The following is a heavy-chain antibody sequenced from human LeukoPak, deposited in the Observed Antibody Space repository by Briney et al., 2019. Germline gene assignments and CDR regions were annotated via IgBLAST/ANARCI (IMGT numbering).Heavy chain of an antibody. V-gene: IGHV4-4*02. Sequence: PSETLSLTCAVSGGSISSSNWWSWVRQPPGKGLEWIGEIYHSGSTNYNPSLKSRVTISVDTSKNQFSLKLSSVTAADTAVYYCARVSWFPGTSYYYMDVWGKGTTVTVSS. D-gene: IGHD1-1*01. J-gene: IGHJ6*03. CDR2: IYHSGST. CDR3: ARVSWFPGTSYYYMDV. CDR1: GGSISSSNW.